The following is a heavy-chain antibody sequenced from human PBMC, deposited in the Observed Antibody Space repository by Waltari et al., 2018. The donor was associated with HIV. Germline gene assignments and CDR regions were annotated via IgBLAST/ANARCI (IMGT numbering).Heavy chain of an antibody. D-gene: IGHD3-10*01. CDR2: IIPIFGTA. CDR3: AREGGITMVRGVSSGMDV. Sequence: QVQLVQSGAEVKKPGSSVKVSCKASGGTFSSYAISWVRPSPGPGLEWMGGIIPIFGTANYAQKFQGRVTITADESTSTAYMELSSLRSEDTAVYYCAREGGITMVRGVSSGMDVWGQGTTVTVSS. V-gene: IGHV1-69*12. CDR1: GGTFSSYA. J-gene: IGHJ6*02.